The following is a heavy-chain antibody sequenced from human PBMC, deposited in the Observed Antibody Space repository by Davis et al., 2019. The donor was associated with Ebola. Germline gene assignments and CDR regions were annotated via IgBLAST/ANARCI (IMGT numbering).Heavy chain of an antibody. CDR3: ASLRRTITGMDDAFDI. Sequence: GESLKISCKDSGNSFNSHWIGWVRQLPGEGLEWMGVIFTGDSDTRYSPSFRGQVTISADKSTKTAFIQWSSLRASDTAMYYCASLRRTITGMDDAFDIWGQGTMVTVSS. CDR1: GNSFNSHW. D-gene: IGHD2-8*02. V-gene: IGHV5-51*01. CDR2: IFTGDSDT. J-gene: IGHJ3*02.